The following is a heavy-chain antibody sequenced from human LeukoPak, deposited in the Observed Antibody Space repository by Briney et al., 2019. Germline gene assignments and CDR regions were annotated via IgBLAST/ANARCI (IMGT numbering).Heavy chain of an antibody. Sequence: GGSLRLSCAASGFVFSGSAMHWVRQASGKGLEWVGRIRSKVNSYATAYAESLKGRFTISRDDSKNTAYLQMNSLKTEDTAVYYCRVDSRGEGDYWGQGTLVTVSS. CDR1: GFVFSGSA. J-gene: IGHJ4*02. D-gene: IGHD3-22*01. V-gene: IGHV3-73*01. CDR3: RVDSRGEGDY. CDR2: IRSKVNSYAT.